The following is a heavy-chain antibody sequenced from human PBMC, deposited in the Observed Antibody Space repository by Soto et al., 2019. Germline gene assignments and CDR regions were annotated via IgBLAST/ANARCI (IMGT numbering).Heavy chain of an antibody. CDR2: ISYAGKNR. CDR1: GFTFSSNA. CDR3: ATPRRDGYNRPDDY. Sequence: QVQLVESGGGVVQPGTSMRLSCAASGFTFSSNAMHWVRQTPGKGLEWVALISYAGKNRYYADSVKGRFTVSRDNSKSTLYLQMNSLRPDDTAVYYCATPRRDGYNRPDDYWGQGTLVTVSS. D-gene: IGHD5-12*01. V-gene: IGHV3-30*04. J-gene: IGHJ4*02.